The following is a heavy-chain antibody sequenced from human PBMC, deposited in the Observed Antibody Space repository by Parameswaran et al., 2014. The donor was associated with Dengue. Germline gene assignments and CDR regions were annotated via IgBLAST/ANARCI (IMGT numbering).Heavy chain of an antibody. J-gene: IGHJ4*02. Sequence: WIRQPPGKGLEWIGEIYHSGSTNYNPSLKSRVTISVDKSKNQFSLKLISVTAADTAVYYCASPSGEGYYFDYWGQGTLVTVSS. CDR3: ASPSGEGYYFDY. CDR2: IYHSGST. D-gene: IGHD3-16*01. V-gene: IGHV4-4*02.